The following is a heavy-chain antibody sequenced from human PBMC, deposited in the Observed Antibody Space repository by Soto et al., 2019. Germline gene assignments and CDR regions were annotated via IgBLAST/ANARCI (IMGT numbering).Heavy chain of an antibody. J-gene: IGHJ5*02. V-gene: IGHV4-59*08. CDR3: ARHMHHYAGFDP. Sequence: PSETLSLTCTVSGGSISSYYWSWIRQPPGKGLEWIGYIYYSGSTNYNPSLKSRVTISVDTSKNQFSLKLSSVTAADTAVYYCARHMHHYAGFDPWGQGTLVTVSS. CDR1: GGSISSYY. CDR2: IYYSGST. D-gene: IGHD2-2*01.